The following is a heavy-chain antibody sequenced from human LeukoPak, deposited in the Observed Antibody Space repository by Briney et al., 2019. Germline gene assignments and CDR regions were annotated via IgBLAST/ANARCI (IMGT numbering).Heavy chain of an antibody. CDR1: GYTFTSYG. V-gene: IGHV1-18*01. D-gene: IGHD5-12*01. J-gene: IGHJ3*02. CDR3: AREPDYSGYDDRDHDAFDI. Sequence: GASVKVSCKASGYTFTSYGISWVRQAPGQGLEWMGWISAYNGNTNYAQKLQGRVTMTTDTSTSTAYMELRSLRSDDTAVYYCAREPDYSGYDDRDHDAFDIWGQGTMVTVSS. CDR2: ISAYNGNT.